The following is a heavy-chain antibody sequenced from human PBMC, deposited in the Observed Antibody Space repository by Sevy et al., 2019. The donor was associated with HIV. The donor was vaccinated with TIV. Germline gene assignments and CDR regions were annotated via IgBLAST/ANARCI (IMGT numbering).Heavy chain of an antibody. CDR3: ARHLQQTRTYHYYYGMDV. CDR1: GGPISSTFSY. J-gene: IGHJ6*02. CDR2: AHYSGST. V-gene: IGHV4-39*01. D-gene: IGHD6-13*01. Sequence: SETLSLTCSVSGGPISSTFSYWGWIRQPPGKGLEWIGSAHYSGSTYYNSSLKSRATISVDTSRSHFSLILTSVTAADTAVYYCARHLQQTRTYHYYYGMDVWGQGTTVTVSS.